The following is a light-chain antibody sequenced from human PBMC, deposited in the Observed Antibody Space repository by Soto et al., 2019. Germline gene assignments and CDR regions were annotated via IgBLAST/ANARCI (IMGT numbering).Light chain of an antibody. V-gene: IGLV2-11*01. Sequence: QSALTQPRSVSGSPGQSVTISCTGTSSDVGGYNYVSWYQQHPGKAPKLMIYDVRKRPSGVPDRFSGSKSGNTASLTISGLQAEDEADYYCCSYAGSYTLKVFGGGTQLTVL. J-gene: IGLJ3*02. CDR2: DVR. CDR3: CSYAGSYTLKV. CDR1: SSDVGGYNY.